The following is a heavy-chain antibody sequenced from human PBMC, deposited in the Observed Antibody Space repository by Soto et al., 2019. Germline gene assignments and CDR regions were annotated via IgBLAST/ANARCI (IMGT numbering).Heavy chain of an antibody. V-gene: IGHV4-59*02. D-gene: IGHD6-13*01. Sequence: QVQLQESGPGLVKPSETLSLTCTVSGGSVSSYYWSWIRQPPGKGLEWIGYIYYSGSTNYNPSLKSRVTISVDTSKNQFSLKLSSVTAADTAVYYCASLSSWDFTRFDYWGQGTLVTVSS. CDR3: ASLSSWDFTRFDY. CDR2: IYYSGST. CDR1: GGSVSSYY. J-gene: IGHJ4*02.